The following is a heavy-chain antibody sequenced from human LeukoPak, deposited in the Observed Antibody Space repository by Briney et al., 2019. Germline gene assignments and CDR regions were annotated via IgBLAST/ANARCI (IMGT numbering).Heavy chain of an antibody. CDR1: GYTFTSYD. CDR2: MNPNSGNT. V-gene: IGHV1-8*01. D-gene: IGHD3-3*01. CDR3: ARRGITIFGVVPSYGMDV. Sequence: EASVTVSCSASGYTFTSYDINWVRQATGQGLEWMGWMNPNSGNTGYAQKFQGRVTMTRNPSISTAYMELSSLRSEDTAVYYCARRGITIFGVVPSYGMDVWGQGTTVTVSS. J-gene: IGHJ6*02.